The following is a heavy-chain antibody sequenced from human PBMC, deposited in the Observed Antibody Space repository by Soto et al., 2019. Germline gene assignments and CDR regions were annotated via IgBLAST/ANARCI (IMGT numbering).Heavy chain of an antibody. V-gene: IGHV2-5*02. J-gene: IGHJ5*02. Sequence: QITLKESGPPLVKPTQTLTLTCTFSGFSLSTSGVGVGWIRQPPGKALEWLALIYWDDDKWYSPSLKNRLTIAKDTSKNQVVLTMTNMDPVDTAAYYCAHRRQKNWFDTWGQGTLVTVSS. CDR2: IYWDDDK. CDR3: AHRRQKNWFDT. CDR1: GFSLSTSGVG.